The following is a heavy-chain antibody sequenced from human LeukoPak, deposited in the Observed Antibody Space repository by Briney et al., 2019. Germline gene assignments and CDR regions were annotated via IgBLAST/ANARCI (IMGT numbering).Heavy chain of an antibody. CDR1: GFTFSSYS. J-gene: IGHJ4*02. V-gene: IGHV3-23*01. Sequence: PGGSLRLSCAASGFTFSSYSMNWVRQAPGKGLEWVSAISGSGGSTYYADSVKGRFTISRDNSKNTLYLQMNSLRAEDTAVYYCAKVRTYYYDSSGYYYFDYWGQGTLVTVSS. CDR3: AKVRTYYYDSSGYYYFDY. CDR2: ISGSGGST. D-gene: IGHD3-22*01.